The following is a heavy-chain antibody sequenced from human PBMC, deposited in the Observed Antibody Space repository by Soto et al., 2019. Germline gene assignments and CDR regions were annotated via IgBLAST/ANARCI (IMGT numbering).Heavy chain of an antibody. CDR1: GGTFSSYT. CDR2: IIPILGIA. V-gene: IGHV1-69*02. Sequence: QVQLVQSGAEVKKPGSSVKVSCKASGGTFSSYTISWVRQAPGQGLEWMGRIIPILGIANDAQKCQGRVTITADKSTSTAYMELSSLRSEDTAVYYCASAYYYDSSGYSLGYWGQGTLVTVSS. J-gene: IGHJ4*02. D-gene: IGHD3-22*01. CDR3: ASAYYYDSSGYSLGY.